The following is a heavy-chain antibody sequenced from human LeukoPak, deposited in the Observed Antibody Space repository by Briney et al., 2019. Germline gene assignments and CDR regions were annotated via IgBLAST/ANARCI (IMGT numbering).Heavy chain of an antibody. Sequence: GASVKVSCKASGYTFTSYGISWVRQAPGQGLEWMGWISAYNGNTNYAQKLQGRVTMTTDTSTSTAYMELRSLRSDDTAVYYCARGSAMTTVTLPYYYYGMDVWGQGTTVTVSS. D-gene: IGHD4-17*01. CDR3: ARGSAMTTVTLPYYYYGMDV. J-gene: IGHJ6*02. CDR1: GYTFTSYG. V-gene: IGHV1-18*01. CDR2: ISAYNGNT.